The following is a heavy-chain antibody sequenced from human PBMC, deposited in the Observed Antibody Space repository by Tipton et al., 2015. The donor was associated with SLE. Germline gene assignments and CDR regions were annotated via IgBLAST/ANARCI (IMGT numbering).Heavy chain of an antibody. D-gene: IGHD3-3*01. CDR3: ARHPYYDLGGGSI. CDR1: GATTTDYY. Sequence: DTLSLTCSVSGATTTDYYWSWIRQPPGKGLQWIGYIYYTGDTNYNPSLKSRVTISGNKSKNQFSLKLTSVTAADTAVYYCARHPYYDLGGGSIWGQGTLVTVAS. CDR2: IYYTGDT. V-gene: IGHV4-59*03. J-gene: IGHJ4*02.